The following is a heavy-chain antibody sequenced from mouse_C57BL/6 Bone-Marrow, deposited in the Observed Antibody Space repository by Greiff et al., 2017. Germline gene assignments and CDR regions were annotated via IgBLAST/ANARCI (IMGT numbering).Heavy chain of an antibody. Sequence: EVKLMESGEGLVKPGGSLKLSCAASGFTFSSYAMSWVRQTPEKRLEWVAYISSGGDYFYYADTVKGRFTISRDHARNTLYLQMSSLKSEDTAMYYCTRDYSNYEREMDDWGQGTSVTGSS. CDR2: ISSGGDYF. J-gene: IGHJ4*01. CDR1: GFTFSSYA. CDR3: TRDYSNYEREMDD. V-gene: IGHV5-9-1*02. D-gene: IGHD2-5*01.